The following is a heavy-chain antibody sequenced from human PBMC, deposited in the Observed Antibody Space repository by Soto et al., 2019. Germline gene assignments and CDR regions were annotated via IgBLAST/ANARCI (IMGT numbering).Heavy chain of an antibody. CDR3: AVPYSGGGTKPCDY. CDR2: IIPIFGTA. CDR1: GGTFSSYA. Sequence: QVQLVQSGAEVKKPGSSVKVSCKASGGTFSSYAISWVRQAPGQGLEWMGGIIPIFGTANYAQKFQGRVTITADESTSTAYMELSSLRAEDTSVYYCAVPYSGGGTKPCDYWGQGTLVTVSS. D-gene: IGHD2-15*01. J-gene: IGHJ4*02. V-gene: IGHV1-69*12.